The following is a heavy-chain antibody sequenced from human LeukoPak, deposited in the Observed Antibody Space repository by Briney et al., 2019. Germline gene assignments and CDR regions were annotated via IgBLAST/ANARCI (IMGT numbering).Heavy chain of an antibody. CDR3: ARDRGYYGSGSYFDY. V-gene: IGHV4-61*01. Sequence: SETLSLTCSVSGDSISSGSYYWSWIRQPPGKGLEWIGYIYYSGSTNYNPSLKSRVTISVDTSKNQFSLKLSSVTAADTAVYYCARDRGYYGSGSYFDYWGQGTLVTVSS. CDR2: IYYSGST. CDR1: GDSISSGSYY. D-gene: IGHD3-10*01. J-gene: IGHJ4*02.